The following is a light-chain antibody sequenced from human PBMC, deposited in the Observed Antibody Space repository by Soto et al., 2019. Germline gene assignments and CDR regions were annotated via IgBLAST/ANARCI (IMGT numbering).Light chain of an antibody. CDR1: QTISSW. CDR3: QQYNSYLWT. V-gene: IGKV1-5*01. CDR2: DAS. J-gene: IGKJ1*01. Sequence: DIQMTQSPSTLSASVGDRVTITCRASQTISSWLAWYQQKPGKAPNLLIYDASSLESGVPSRFSGSGSGTEFTLTINSLQPDDFATYYCQQYNSYLWTFGQGTKVEIK.